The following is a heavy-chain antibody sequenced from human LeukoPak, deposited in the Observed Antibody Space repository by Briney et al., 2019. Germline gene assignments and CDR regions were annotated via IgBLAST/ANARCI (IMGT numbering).Heavy chain of an antibody. CDR2: IYPGDSDT. V-gene: IGHV5-51*01. J-gene: IGHJ4*02. CDR1: GYSFTSYW. D-gene: IGHD5-12*01. CDR3: ALQWSQVATIF. Sequence: GETLKISCKGSGYSFTSYWIGGVRQMPGKGLEWMGIIYPGDSDTRYSPSFQGQVTISADKSISTAYLQWSSLKASDTAMYYCALQWSQVATIFWGQGTLVTVSS.